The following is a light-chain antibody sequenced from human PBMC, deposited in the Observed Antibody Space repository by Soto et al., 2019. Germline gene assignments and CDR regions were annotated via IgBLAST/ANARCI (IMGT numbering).Light chain of an antibody. CDR2: DVS. Sequence: EIQMTQSPSTLSACIGDGVVIACRASEGISSWLAWYQQKPGKAPKLLIYDVSSLESGVPSRFSGSGSGTEFTLTISSLQPDDFATYYCQQYNTYPWTFGQGTKVDIK. CDR3: QQYNTYPWT. V-gene: IGKV1-5*01. CDR1: EGISSW. J-gene: IGKJ1*01.